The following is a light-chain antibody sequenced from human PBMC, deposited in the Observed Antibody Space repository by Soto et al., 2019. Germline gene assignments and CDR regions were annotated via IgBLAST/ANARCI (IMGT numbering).Light chain of an antibody. V-gene: IGLV2-8*01. CDR2: EVN. CDR3: SSYAGSSNV. CDR1: GSDVGGYNY. Sequence: QSALAQPPSASGSPGQSVAISCTGTGSDVGGYNYVSWYQQHPGKAPNLMIYEVNKRPSGVPDRFSGSKSGNTASLTVSGLQAEDEADYYCSSYAGSSNVFGTGTKVTVL. J-gene: IGLJ1*01.